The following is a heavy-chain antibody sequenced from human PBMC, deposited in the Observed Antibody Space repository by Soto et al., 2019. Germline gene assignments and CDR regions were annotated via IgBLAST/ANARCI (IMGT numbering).Heavy chain of an antibody. Sequence: VGSLRLSCAASGFTFSDYAMSWVRQAQGKGLEWVSGISGSGATTYYADSLKGRFTISRDNSKNTLFLQMNSLRAEDTAVYYCAKVDFWNWYFDLWGHGTLVTVSS. CDR2: ISGSGATT. V-gene: IGHV3-23*01. CDR3: AKVDFWNWYFDL. D-gene: IGHD3-3*01. J-gene: IGHJ2*01. CDR1: GFTFSDYA.